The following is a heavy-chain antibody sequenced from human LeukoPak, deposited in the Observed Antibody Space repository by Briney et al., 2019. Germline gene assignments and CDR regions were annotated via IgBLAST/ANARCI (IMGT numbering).Heavy chain of an antibody. CDR3: ARGGKYDY. Sequence: GGSLRLSCAASGFTFSDYWMSWFRQDPGKGLEWVAYISSISGTTKYYADSVKGRFTISRDNAKNSLYLQMNSLRAEDTAVYYCARGGKYDYWGQGTLVTVSS. V-gene: IGHV3-11*04. J-gene: IGHJ4*02. CDR1: GFTFSDYW. D-gene: IGHD4-23*01. CDR2: ISSISGTTK.